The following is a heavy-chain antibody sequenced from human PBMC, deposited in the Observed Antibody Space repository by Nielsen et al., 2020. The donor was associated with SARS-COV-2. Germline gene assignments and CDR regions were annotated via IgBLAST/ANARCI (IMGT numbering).Heavy chain of an antibody. CDR1: GYTFTSYG. D-gene: IGHD2-15*01. J-gene: IGHJ4*02. V-gene: IGHV1-18*01. CDR3: ARGTCSGGSCTFDY. Sequence: ASVKVSCKASGYTFTSYGISWVRQAPGQGLEWMGWISAYNGNTSYAQKFQGRVTMTRDTSTSTVYMELSSLRSEDTAVYYCARGTCSGGSCTFDYWGQGTLVTVSS. CDR2: ISAYNGNT.